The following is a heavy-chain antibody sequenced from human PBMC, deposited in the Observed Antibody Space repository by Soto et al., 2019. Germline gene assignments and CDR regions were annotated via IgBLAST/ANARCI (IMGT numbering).Heavy chain of an antibody. V-gene: IGHV3-33*01. CDR3: ASYYYDSSGYTAGY. J-gene: IGHJ4*02. D-gene: IGHD3-22*01. Sequence: QVQLVESGGGVVQPGRSLRLSCAASGFTFSSYGMHWVRQAPGKGLEWVAVIWYDGSNKYYADSVKGRFTISRDNSKNTLYLQMNRLRAEDTAVYYCASYYYDSSGYTAGYWGQGTLVTVSS. CDR2: IWYDGSNK. CDR1: GFTFSSYG.